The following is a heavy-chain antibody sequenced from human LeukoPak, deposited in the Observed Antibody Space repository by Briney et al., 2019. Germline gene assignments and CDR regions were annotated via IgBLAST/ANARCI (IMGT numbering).Heavy chain of an antibody. CDR1: EFTFSRFW. CDR3: ARENYFDY. V-gene: IGHV3-7*04. J-gene: IGHJ4*02. Sequence: PGGSLRLSCAGSEFTFSRFWMGWVRKAPGKGLEWVANIKPDGSEKNYGDSVRGRFTISRDNARNSLSLQMNSLRAEDTAVYYCARENYFDYWGQGTLVTVSS. CDR2: IKPDGSEK.